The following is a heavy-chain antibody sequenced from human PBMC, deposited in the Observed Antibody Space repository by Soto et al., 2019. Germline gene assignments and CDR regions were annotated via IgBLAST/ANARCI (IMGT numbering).Heavy chain of an antibody. J-gene: IGHJ4*02. CDR2: IYYSGRT. D-gene: IGHD4-17*01. CDR3: ARDHSATTGEGYYFDY. Sequence: SETLSLTCTVSGGSISSYYWSWIRQSPGKGLEWIGYIYYSGRTNYNPSLKSRVTISVDTSKNQLSLRLSSVTAADTAVYFCARDHSATTGEGYYFDYWGQGTLVTVSS. CDR1: GGSISSYY. V-gene: IGHV4-59*01.